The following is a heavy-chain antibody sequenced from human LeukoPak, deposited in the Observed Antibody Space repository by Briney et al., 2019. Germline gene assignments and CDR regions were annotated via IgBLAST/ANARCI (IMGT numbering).Heavy chain of an antibody. CDR3: ASSITIFEVVTYLDY. Sequence: PSETLSLTCTVSGGSISSYYWSWIRQPPGKGLEWIGYIYYSGSTNYNPSLKSRVTISVDTSKNQFSLKLSSVTAADTAVYYCASSITIFEVVTYLDYWGQGPLVTVS. CDR1: GGSISSYY. D-gene: IGHD3-3*01. V-gene: IGHV4-59*01. CDR2: IYYSGST. J-gene: IGHJ4*02.